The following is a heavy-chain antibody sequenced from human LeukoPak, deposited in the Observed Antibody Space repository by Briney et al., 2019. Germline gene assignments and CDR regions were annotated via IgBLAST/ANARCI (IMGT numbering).Heavy chain of an antibody. CDR3: AKDRIAARRGYFDY. Sequence: GGSLRLSCAASGFAFSSYSMNWVRQAPGKGLEWVSYISSSSSTIYYADSVKGRFTISRDNSKNTLYLQMNSLRAEDTAVYYCAKDRIAARRGYFDYWGQGTLVTVSS. CDR1: GFAFSSYS. V-gene: IGHV3-48*01. J-gene: IGHJ4*02. CDR2: ISSSSSTI. D-gene: IGHD6-6*01.